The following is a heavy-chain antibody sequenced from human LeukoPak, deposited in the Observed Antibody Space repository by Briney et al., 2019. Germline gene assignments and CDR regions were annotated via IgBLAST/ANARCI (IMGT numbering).Heavy chain of an antibody. CDR2: ISGSGGST. CDR1: GFTFSNAW. CDR3: AKDTQGIAAAGTTYYFDY. J-gene: IGHJ4*02. Sequence: PGGSLRLSCAASGFTFSNAWMSWVRQAPGKGLEWVSAISGSGGSTYYADSVKGRFTISRDNSKNTLYLQMNSLRAEDTAVYYCAKDTQGIAAAGTTYYFDYWGQGTLVTVSS. D-gene: IGHD6-13*01. V-gene: IGHV3-23*01.